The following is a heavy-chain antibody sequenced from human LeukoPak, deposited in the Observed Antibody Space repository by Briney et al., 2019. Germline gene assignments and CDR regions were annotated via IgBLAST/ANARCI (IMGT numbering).Heavy chain of an antibody. CDR3: ASGHTRLYYYGSGSYLGD. V-gene: IGHV3-11*04. D-gene: IGHD3-10*01. J-gene: IGHJ4*02. CDR2: ISSSGSI. Sequence: GGSLRLSCAASGFTFSDNYMSWLRQAPGKGLEWVSYISSSGSIYYADSVKGRFTISRDNAKNSLYLQMNSLRAEDTAVYYCASGHTRLYYYGSGSYLGDWGQGTLVTVSS. CDR1: GFTFSDNY.